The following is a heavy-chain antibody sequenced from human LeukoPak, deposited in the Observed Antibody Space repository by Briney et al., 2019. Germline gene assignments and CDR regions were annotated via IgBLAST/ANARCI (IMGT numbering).Heavy chain of an antibody. V-gene: IGHV4-59*08. CDR1: GDSISSYY. Sequence: PSETLSLTCTVSGDSISSYYWAWIRQPPGKGLEWIGYVYYSGSTQYNPSLQSRVTISVGTSKKQFSLRLSSVTAADTAVYFCARSGYDFGADAFDIWGQGTTVAVS. D-gene: IGHD3-3*01. CDR2: VYYSGST. J-gene: IGHJ3*02. CDR3: ARSGYDFGADAFDI.